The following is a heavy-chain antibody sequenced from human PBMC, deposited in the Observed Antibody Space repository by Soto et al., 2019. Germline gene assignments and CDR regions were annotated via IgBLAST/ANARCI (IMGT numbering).Heavy chain of an antibody. V-gene: IGHV3-73*01. CDR3: TRYVYTAQWDV. CDR1: GFTLSGSS. D-gene: IGHD5-18*01. Sequence: PGGSLRLSCAASGFTLSGSSIHWVRQASGKGLEWVGRIRNKAESYATTYGESVKGRFTISRDDSKNTAYLQMDSLKTEDTATYYCTRYVYTAQWDVWGQGTTVTVSS. CDR2: IRNKAESYAT. J-gene: IGHJ6*02.